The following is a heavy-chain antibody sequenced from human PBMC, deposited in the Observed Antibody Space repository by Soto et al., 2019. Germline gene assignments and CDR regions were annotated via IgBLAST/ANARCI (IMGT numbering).Heavy chain of an antibody. CDR1: GFTVSSNY. Sequence: GGSLRLSCAASGFTVSSNYMSWVRQAPGKGLEWVSVIYSGGSTYYADSVKGRFTISRDNSKNTLYLQMNSLRAEDTAVYYCARDRDTYGDQDDYYYYGMDVWGQGTTVTVSS. CDR2: IYSGGST. CDR3: ARDRDTYGDQDDYYYYGMDV. V-gene: IGHV3-53*01. J-gene: IGHJ6*02. D-gene: IGHD4-17*01.